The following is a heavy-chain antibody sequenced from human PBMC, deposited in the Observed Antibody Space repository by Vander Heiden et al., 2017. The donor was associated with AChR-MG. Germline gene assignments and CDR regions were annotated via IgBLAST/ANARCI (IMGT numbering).Heavy chain of an antibody. CDR1: GCNFRNAW. CDR3: TTAMAYYYYGMDV. Sequence: VQLVESGGGLVTPGGSLRLSCDAAGCNFRNAWMSWVRQAPRKGLEWVDRIKSNTDGGTTDYAAPVKGRFTISREDSKNTLYLQMNSLKTEDTAVYYCTTAMAYYYYGMDVWGQGTTVTVSS. D-gene: IGHD3-10*01. J-gene: IGHJ6*02. CDR2: IKSNTDGGTT. V-gene: IGHV3-15*01.